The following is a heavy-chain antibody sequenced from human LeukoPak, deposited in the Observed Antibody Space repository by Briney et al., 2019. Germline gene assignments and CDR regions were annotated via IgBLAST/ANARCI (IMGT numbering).Heavy chain of an antibody. CDR1: GFTFSDHH. CDR3: ARDKGTY. CDR2: ITSTSSST. J-gene: IGHJ4*02. V-gene: IGHV3-11*06. Sequence: GGSLRLSCAASGFTFSDHHMSWGRQAPGKGLEWVSDITSTSSSTNYADSVKGRFTISRDNAKKSLYLQMNSLRAEDTAVYYCARDKGTYWGQGTLVTVSS.